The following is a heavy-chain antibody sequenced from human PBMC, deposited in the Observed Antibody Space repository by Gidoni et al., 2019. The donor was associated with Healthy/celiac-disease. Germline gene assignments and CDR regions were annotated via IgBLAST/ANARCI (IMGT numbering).Heavy chain of an antibody. CDR3: ARELRYLSGSYYFDY. J-gene: IGHJ4*02. Sequence: QGQLVESGGAVVQPGGYLRLSCAASGFTFRSYGMHWCRQAPGKGLECVAVIWYDGSNKYYADSVKGRFTISRDNSKNTLYLQMNSLRAEDTAVYYCARELRYLSGSYYFDYWGQGTLVTVSS. D-gene: IGHD1-26*01. V-gene: IGHV3-33*01. CDR2: IWYDGSNK. CDR1: GFTFRSYG.